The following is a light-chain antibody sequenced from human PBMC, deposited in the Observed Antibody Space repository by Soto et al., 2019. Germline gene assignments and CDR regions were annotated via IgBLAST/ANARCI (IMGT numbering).Light chain of an antibody. CDR3: HQDINLPWT. CDR2: YMS. J-gene: IGKJ1*01. CDR1: QSISTI. V-gene: IGKV3D-15*02. Sequence: VLTQSPATLSVSPGERATFSCRASQSISTILAWYQHKPGQPPRLLIYYMSKRATGIPARFSGSGSGTDFTLTISSLQPEDFAVYFCHQDINLPWTFGQGTKVDIK.